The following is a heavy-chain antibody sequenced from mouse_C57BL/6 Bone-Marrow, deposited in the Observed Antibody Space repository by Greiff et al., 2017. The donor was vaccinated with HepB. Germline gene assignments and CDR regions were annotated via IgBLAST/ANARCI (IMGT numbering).Heavy chain of an antibody. CDR3: AREAGTGAY. J-gene: IGHJ3*01. Sequence: EVQLMESGGGLVKPGGSLKLSCAASGFTFSSYAMSWVRQTPEKRLEWVATISDGGSYTYYPDNVKGRFTISRDNAKNNLYLQMSHLKSEDTAMYYCAREAGTGAYWGQGTLVTVSA. CDR1: GFTFSSYA. D-gene: IGHD3-3*01. V-gene: IGHV5-4*01. CDR2: ISDGGSYT.